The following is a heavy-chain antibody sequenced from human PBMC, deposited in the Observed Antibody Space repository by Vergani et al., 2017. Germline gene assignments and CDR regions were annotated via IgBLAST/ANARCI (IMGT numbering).Heavy chain of an antibody. D-gene: IGHD6-25*01. V-gene: IGHV4-31*11. CDR3: ARVDTQVPATSHFYYMDV. CDR1: GGHISSGDHC. J-gene: IGHJ6*03. CDR2: IFYSGTT. Sequence: QVQLQESGPGVVKPSQTLSLTCAVSGGHISSGDHCWTWIRQRPGKGLEWIGYIFYSGTTYDNPSIRSRLTISVDTSQNKFSLKLRSETAADTAVYYCARVDTQVPATSHFYYMDVWGKGTTVVVSS.